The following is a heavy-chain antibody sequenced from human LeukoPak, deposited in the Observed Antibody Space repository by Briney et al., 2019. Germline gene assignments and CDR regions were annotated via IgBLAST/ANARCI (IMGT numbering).Heavy chain of an antibody. CDR3: ARSGYCSGGSCYSGAFDI. Sequence: ASVKVSCKTSGYTFTGYYIHWVRQAPGQGLEWMGWISAYNGDTNYAQKLQGRVTMTTDTSTSTAYMELRSLRSDDTAVYYCARSGYCSGGSCYSGAFDIWGQGTMVTVSS. CDR2: ISAYNGDT. CDR1: GYTFTGYY. J-gene: IGHJ3*02. D-gene: IGHD2-15*01. V-gene: IGHV1-18*04.